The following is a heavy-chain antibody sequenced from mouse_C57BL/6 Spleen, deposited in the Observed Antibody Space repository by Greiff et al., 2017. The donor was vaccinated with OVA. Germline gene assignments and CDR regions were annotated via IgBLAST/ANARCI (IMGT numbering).Heavy chain of an antibody. CDR1: GYTFTSCW. J-gene: IGHJ3*01. D-gene: IGHD4-1*02. V-gene: IGHV1-72*01. Sequence: VQLHQPGAELVKPGASVKLSCKASGYTFTSCWMHWVKQRPGRGLEWIGRIDPNSCGTKYTEKFKSKATLTVDKPSSTAYMQLSSLTSEDSAVDYCARSTGNWFAYWGQGTLVTVSA. CDR3: ARSTGNWFAY. CDR2: IDPNSCGT.